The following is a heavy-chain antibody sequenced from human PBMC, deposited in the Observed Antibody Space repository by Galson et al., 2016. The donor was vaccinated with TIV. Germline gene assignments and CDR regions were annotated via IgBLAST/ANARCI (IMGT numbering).Heavy chain of an antibody. Sequence: SLRLSCAASGFTFSSYGLHWVRQAPGKGLEWVAVVWYEETNKFYADSVNGRFTISRDNSKNTVYLQMNSLRAEDTAVYYCARDRMWEEVLGAFNTWGQGTMVTVSS. CDR2: VWYEETNK. CDR1: GFTFSSYG. CDR3: ARDRMWEEVLGAFNT. J-gene: IGHJ3*02. D-gene: IGHD1-26*01. V-gene: IGHV3-33*01.